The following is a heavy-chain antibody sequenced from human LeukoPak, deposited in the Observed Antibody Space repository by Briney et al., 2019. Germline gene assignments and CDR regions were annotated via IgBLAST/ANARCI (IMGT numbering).Heavy chain of an antibody. V-gene: IGHV4-4*07. CDR1: GGSISSYY. CDR3: ARDSAAGTVDY. D-gene: IGHD6-13*01. J-gene: IGHJ4*02. Sequence: MSSETLSLTCTVSGGSISSYYWSWIRQPAGEGLEWVGRIYTSGNTNYNPSLESRVTMSIDTSKNQFSLKLNSVTAADTAVFYCARDSAAGTVDYWGQGTLVTVSS. CDR2: IYTSGNT.